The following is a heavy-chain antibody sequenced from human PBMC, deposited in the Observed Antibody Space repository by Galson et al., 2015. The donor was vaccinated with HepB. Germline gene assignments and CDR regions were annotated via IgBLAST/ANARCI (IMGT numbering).Heavy chain of an antibody. J-gene: IGHJ5*01. CDR1: GHIFGYDFTGHY. CDR2: INPNSGVT. V-gene: IGHV1-2*06. D-gene: IGHD6-19*01. Sequence: SVKVSCKASGHIFGYDFTGHYMHWVRQAPGQRLEWMGRINPNSGVTEYALKFRGRITMTRDTSISTAYMELGGLTADDTAIYYCAKKRVTVAVAGNNYFDSWGQGTLVTVSS. CDR3: AKKRVTVAVAGNNYFDS.